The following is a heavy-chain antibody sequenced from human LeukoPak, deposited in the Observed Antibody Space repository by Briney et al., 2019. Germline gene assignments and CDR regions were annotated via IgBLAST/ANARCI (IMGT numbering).Heavy chain of an antibody. V-gene: IGHV4-34*01. Sequence: PSETLSLTCAVYGGSFSGYYWSWIRQPPGKGLEWIGEINHSGSTNYNPSLKSRVTISVDTSKNQFSLKLSSVTAADTAVYYCARRMTMVRGHYGMDVWGKGTTVTVSS. J-gene: IGHJ6*04. CDR3: ARRMTMVRGHYGMDV. CDR1: GGSFSGYY. CDR2: INHSGST. D-gene: IGHD3-10*01.